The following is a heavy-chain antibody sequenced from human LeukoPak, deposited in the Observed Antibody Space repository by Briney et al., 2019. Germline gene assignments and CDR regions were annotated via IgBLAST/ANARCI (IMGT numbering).Heavy chain of an antibody. CDR3: AKDRDVKYQLLYPRAFDY. CDR1: GFTLSSYA. V-gene: IGHV3-23*01. Sequence: GGSLRLSCAASGFTLSSYAMSWVRQAPGKGLEWVSAISGSGGSTYYADSVKGRFTISRDNSKNTLYLQMNSLRAEDTAVYYCAKDRDVKYQLLYPRAFDYWGQGTLVTVSS. D-gene: IGHD2-2*02. J-gene: IGHJ4*02. CDR2: ISGSGGST.